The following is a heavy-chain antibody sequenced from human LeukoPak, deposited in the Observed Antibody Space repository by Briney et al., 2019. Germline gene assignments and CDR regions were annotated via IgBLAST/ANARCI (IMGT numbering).Heavy chain of an antibody. D-gene: IGHD3-10*01. CDR2: IWYDGGNK. CDR1: GFTFSSYG. Sequence: GGSLRLSCAASGFTFSSYGMHWVRQAPGKGLEWVALIWYDGGNKYYADSVKGRFTISRDNSKNTLYLQMNSLRDEDTAVYYCAIDGSGDTLVRGAENWFDPWGQGIRVTVSS. J-gene: IGHJ5*02. V-gene: IGHV3-33*01. CDR3: AIDGSGDTLVRGAENWFDP.